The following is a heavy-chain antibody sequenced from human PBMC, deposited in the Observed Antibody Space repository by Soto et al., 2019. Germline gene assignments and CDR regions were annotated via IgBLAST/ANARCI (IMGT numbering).Heavy chain of an antibody. CDR1: GFTFGSYG. CDR3: ARDIDCSGGSCYLNWFDP. V-gene: IGHV3-33*01. D-gene: IGHD2-15*01. Sequence: GGSLRLSCAASGFTFGSYGMHWVRQAPGKGLEWVAVIWYDGSNKYYADSVKGRFTISRDNSKNTLYLQMNSLRAEDTAVYYCARDIDCSGGSCYLNWFDPWGQGTLVTVSS. CDR2: IWYDGSNK. J-gene: IGHJ5*02.